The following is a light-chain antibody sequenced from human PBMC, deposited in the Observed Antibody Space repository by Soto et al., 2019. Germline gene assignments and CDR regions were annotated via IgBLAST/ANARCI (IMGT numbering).Light chain of an antibody. CDR1: QGIGEA. J-gene: IGKJ1*01. V-gene: IGKV1-6*01. CDR3: LQDYNYLWT. CDR2: AAS. Sequence: AIQVTQSPSSLSASVGDRVTITCRASQGIGEALGWYQQKPGKAPKLLIYAASSLQSGVPSRFSGSGSGTDFTLTISSLQPEDFATYYCLQDYNYLWTFGQGTKVEMK.